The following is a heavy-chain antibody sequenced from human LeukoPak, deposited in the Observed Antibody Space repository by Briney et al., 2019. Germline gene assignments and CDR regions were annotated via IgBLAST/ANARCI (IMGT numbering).Heavy chain of an antibody. D-gene: IGHD6-6*01. Sequence: GVSLRLSYAATGCTFSTYGMRLVRQAAGKGLEWVSSISGTGATTYYADSVKGRFTISRDNSKNTLYLQMNSLRAEDTAVYYCAKDEVSARASTRFDCGGQGTLVTAYS. CDR2: ISGTGATT. J-gene: IGHJ4*02. CDR1: GCTFSTYG. V-gene: IGHV3-23*01. CDR3: AKDEVSARASTRFDC.